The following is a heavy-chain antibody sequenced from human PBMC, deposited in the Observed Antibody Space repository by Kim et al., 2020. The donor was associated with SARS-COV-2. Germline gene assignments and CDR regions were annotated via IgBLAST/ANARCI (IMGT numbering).Heavy chain of an antibody. Sequence: VKDRFTISRDNSKNTLYLQMNSLRAEDTAVYYCAKDPRVRGGRYYDGMDDWGQGTTVTVSS. D-gene: IGHD3-10*01. CDR3: AKDPRVRGGRYYDGMDD. J-gene: IGHJ6*02. V-gene: IGHV3-23*01.